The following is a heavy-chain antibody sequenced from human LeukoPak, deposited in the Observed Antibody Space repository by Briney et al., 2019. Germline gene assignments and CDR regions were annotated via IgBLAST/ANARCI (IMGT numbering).Heavy chain of an antibody. CDR3: AKDLDY. Sequence: PGGSLRLSCAASGFTFSSYGMHWVRQAPGKGLEWVAVTWYDGSNKYYADSVKGRFTISRDNSKNTLYLQMNSLRAEDTAVYYCAKDLDYWGQGTLVTVSS. CDR1: GFTFSSYG. J-gene: IGHJ4*02. V-gene: IGHV3-33*06. CDR2: TWYDGSNK.